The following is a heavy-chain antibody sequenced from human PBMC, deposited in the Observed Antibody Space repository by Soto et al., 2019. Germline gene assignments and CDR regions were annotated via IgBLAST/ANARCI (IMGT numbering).Heavy chain of an antibody. CDR2: LSAGGTSA. Sequence: PGGSLRLSCAAAGFTFSSYAMSWVRQAPGKGLEWVSALSAGGTSAYYTVSVEGRFTISRDNSKNILYLQMNSLRADDTAVYYCARGTYGDYDFWGQGTLVTVS. V-gene: IGHV3-23*01. D-gene: IGHD4-17*01. J-gene: IGHJ4*02. CDR3: ARGTYGDYDF. CDR1: GFTFSSYA.